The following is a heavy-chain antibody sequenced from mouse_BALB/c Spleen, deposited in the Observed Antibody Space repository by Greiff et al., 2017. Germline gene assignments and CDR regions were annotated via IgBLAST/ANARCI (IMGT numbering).Heavy chain of an antibody. D-gene: IGHD1-1*01. CDR2: INPSTGYT. V-gene: IGHV1-7*01. Sequence: QVQLQQSGAELAKPGASVKMSCKASGYTFTSYWMHWVKQRPGQGLEWIGYINPSTGYTEYNQKFKDKATLTADKSSSTAYMQLSSLSSEDSAVYYCARGGYGSIDYWGQGTTLTVSS. CDR1: GYTFTSYW. CDR3: ARGGYGSIDY. J-gene: IGHJ2*01.